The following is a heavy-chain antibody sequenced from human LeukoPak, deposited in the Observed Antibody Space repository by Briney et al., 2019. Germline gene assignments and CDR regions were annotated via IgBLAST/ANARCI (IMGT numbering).Heavy chain of an antibody. CDR3: ARGGGLDV. J-gene: IGHJ6*02. D-gene: IGHD3-16*01. V-gene: IGHV3-7*03. Sequence: GGSLRLSCAASGFTFSSYWMNWARQAPGKGLEWVASINHNGNVNYYVDSVKGRFTISRDNAKNSLYLQMSNLRAEDTAVYFCARGGGLDVWGQGATVTVSS. CDR2: INHNGNVN. CDR1: GFTFSSYW.